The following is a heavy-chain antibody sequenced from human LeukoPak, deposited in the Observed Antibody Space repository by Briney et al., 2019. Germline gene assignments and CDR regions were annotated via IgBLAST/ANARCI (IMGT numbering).Heavy chain of an antibody. CDR2: ISWNSGSI. D-gene: IGHD3-10*01. J-gene: IGHJ4*02. CDR1: GFTFDDYA. V-gene: IGHV3-9*01. CDR3: AKGIWFGELLSYFDY. Sequence: PGGSLRLSCAASGFTFDDYAMHWVRQDPGKGLEWVSGISWNSGSIGYADSVKGRFTISRDNAKNSLYLQMNSLRAEDTALYYCAKGIWFGELLSYFDYWGQGTLVTVSS.